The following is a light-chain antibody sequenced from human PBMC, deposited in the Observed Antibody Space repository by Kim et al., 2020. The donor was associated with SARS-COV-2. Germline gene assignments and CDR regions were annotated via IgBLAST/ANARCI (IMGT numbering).Light chain of an antibody. Sequence: PGGTVTRTCASSAGAVTSAYYPNWFQQKPGQAPRSLIYNTDNTHSWTRARFSGSLLGGRAALTLSGVQPEDEADYYCLLFNGGAPVFGGGTQLTVL. V-gene: IGLV7-43*01. CDR2: NTD. CDR3: LLFNGGAPV. CDR1: AGAVTSAYY. J-gene: IGLJ2*01.